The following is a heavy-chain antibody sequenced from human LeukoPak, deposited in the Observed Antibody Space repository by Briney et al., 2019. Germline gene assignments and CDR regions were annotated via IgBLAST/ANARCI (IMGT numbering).Heavy chain of an antibody. D-gene: IGHD3-9*01. J-gene: IGHJ4*02. CDR1: GFTFSSYS. CDR3: AWENYDILTGYYAVL. V-gene: IGHV3-21*01. CDR2: ISSSSYI. Sequence: GGSLRLSCAASGFTFSSYSMNWVRQAPGKGLEWVSSISSSSYIYYADSVKGRFTISRDNAKNSLYLQMNSLRAEDTAVYYCAWENYDILTGYYAVLWGQGTLVTVSS.